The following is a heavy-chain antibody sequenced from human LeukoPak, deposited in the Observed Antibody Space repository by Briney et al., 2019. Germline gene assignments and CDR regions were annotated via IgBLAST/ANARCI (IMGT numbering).Heavy chain of an antibody. Sequence: GASVKVSCKASGYTFTSYAMHWGRQAPGQRLEWMGWINAGNGNTKYSQKFQGRVTITRDTSASTAYMELSSLRSEDTAVYYCAREDIVVVPAAKVTPYYYYGMDIWGKGTTVTVSS. CDR1: GYTFTSYA. D-gene: IGHD2-2*01. V-gene: IGHV1-3*01. J-gene: IGHJ6*04. CDR3: AREDIVVVPAAKVTPYYYYGMDI. CDR2: INAGNGNT.